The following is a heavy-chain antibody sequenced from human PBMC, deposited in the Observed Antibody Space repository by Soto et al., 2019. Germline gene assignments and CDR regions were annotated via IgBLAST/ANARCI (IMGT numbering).Heavy chain of an antibody. V-gene: IGHV1-3*01. Sequence: ASVKVSCKASGYTFTSYAVHWVRQAPGQRLEWMGWINAGNGNTKYSQKFQGRVTITRETSASTAYMELSSLRSEDTAVFYWARGGGSIAAAGPGGFDPWGQGTLVTVSS. CDR2: INAGNGNT. CDR1: GYTFTSYA. J-gene: IGHJ5*02. D-gene: IGHD6-13*01. CDR3: ARGGGSIAAAGPGGFDP.